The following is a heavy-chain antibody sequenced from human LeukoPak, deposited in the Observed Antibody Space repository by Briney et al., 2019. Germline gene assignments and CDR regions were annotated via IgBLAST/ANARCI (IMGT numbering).Heavy chain of an antibody. V-gene: IGHV4-38-2*02. Sequence: SETLSLTCTVSGYSISSGYYWGWIRPPPGKGLEWIGSIYHSGSTYYNPSLKSRVTISVDTSKNLFSLKLSSVTAADTAVYYCARVGATPFYAFDIWGQGTMVTVSS. J-gene: IGHJ3*02. CDR2: IYHSGST. CDR3: ARVGATPFYAFDI. D-gene: IGHD1-26*01. CDR1: GYSISSGYY.